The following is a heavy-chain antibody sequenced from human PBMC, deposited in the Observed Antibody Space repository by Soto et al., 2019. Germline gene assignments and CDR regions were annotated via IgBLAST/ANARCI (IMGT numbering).Heavy chain of an antibody. CDR3: ARHSYCSSICWFDP. Sequence: PSDTLSLTCTVSGGSISSYYWSWIRQSPGKGLEWIGYTHDSGSTNYNPSLKSRVTMSVDTSKNQFSLKLSSVTAADTAVYYCARHSYCSSICWFDPWGQGTLVTVSS. V-gene: IGHV4-59*08. CDR1: GGSISSYY. CDR2: THDSGST. J-gene: IGHJ5*02. D-gene: IGHD2-2*01.